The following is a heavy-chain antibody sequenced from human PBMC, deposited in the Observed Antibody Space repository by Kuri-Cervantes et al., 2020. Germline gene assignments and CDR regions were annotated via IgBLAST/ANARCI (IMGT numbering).Heavy chain of an antibody. J-gene: IGHJ5*02. CDR3: ARSWDIYNWFDP. CDR2: ISAYNGNT. D-gene: IGHD1-26*01. CDR1: GYTFTSYG. V-gene: IGHV1-18*01. Sequence: GGALRLSCKASGYTFTSYGISWVLQAPGQGLEWMGWISAYNGNTNYAQKLQGRVTMTTDTSTSTAYMELRSLRSDDTAVYYCARSWDIYNWFDPWGQGTLVTVSS.